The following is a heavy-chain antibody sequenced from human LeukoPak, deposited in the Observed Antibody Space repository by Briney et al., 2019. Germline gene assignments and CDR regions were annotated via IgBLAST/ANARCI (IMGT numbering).Heavy chain of an antibody. CDR3: ARDGAPGGSAYFDY. D-gene: IGHD3-16*01. CDR2: IYYSGST. V-gene: IGHV4-39*02. CDR1: GGSISSSSYY. Sequence: PSETLSLTCTVSGGSISSSSYYWGWLRQPPGKGLEWIVSIYYSGSTYYNPSLKSRVTISVDTSKNQFSLKLSSVTAADTAVYYCARDGAPGGSAYFDYWGQGTLVTVSS. J-gene: IGHJ4*02.